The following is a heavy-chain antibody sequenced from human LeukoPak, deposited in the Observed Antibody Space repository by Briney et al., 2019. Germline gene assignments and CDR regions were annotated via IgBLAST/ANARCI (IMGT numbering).Heavy chain of an antibody. V-gene: IGHV1-69*05. CDR3: ARGYCSSTSCYNYDY. CDR1: RGTFSSYA. CDR2: IIPIFGTA. D-gene: IGHD2-2*02. J-gene: IGHJ4*02. Sequence: GASVKVSCKASRGTFSSYAISWVRQAPGQGLEWMGGIIPIFGTANYAQKFQGRVTITTDGSTSTAYMELSSLRSEDTAVYYCARGYCSSTSCYNYDYWGRGTLVTVSS.